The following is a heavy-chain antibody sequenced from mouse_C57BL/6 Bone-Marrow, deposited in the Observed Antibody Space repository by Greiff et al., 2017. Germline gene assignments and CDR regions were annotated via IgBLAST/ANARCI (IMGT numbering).Heavy chain of an antibody. CDR2: INPSSGYT. D-gene: IGHD1-1*01. V-gene: IGHV1-4*01. CDR1: GYTFTSYT. J-gene: IGHJ1*03. CDR3: ASTVVATRYFDV. Sequence: VQVVESGAELARPGASVKMSCKASGYTFTSYTMHWVKQRPGQGLEWIGYINPSSGYTKYNQKFKDKATLTADKSSSTAYMQLSSLTSEDSAVYYCASTVVATRYFDVWGTGTTVTVSS.